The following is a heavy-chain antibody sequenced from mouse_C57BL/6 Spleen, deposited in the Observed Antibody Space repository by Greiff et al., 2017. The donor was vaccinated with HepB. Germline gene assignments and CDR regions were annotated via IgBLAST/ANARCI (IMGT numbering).Heavy chain of an antibody. D-gene: IGHD1-1*01. Sequence: VQLQQSGAELARPGASVKLSCKASGYTFTSYGISWVKQRTGQGLEWIGEIYPRSSNTYYNEKFKGKATLTADKSSSTAYMELRSLTSEDSAVYFCAREEGFITTVGARPNYAMDYWGQGTSVTVSS. V-gene: IGHV1-81*01. J-gene: IGHJ4*01. CDR1: GYTFTSYG. CDR3: AREEGFITTVGARPNYAMDY. CDR2: IYPRSSNT.